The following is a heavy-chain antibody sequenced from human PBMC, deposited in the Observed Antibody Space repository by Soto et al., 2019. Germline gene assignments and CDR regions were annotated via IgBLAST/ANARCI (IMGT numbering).Heavy chain of an antibody. J-gene: IGHJ6*02. CDR2: IYHSGST. V-gene: IGHV4-30-2*01. CDR1: GGSICSGGHS. D-gene: IGHD3-10*01. CDR3: AGGGITMVRGVDYYYYGMDV. Sequence: TSETLALTCAVSGGSICSGGHSWSWIRQPPGKGLEWIGYIYHSGSTYYNPSLKSRVTISVDRSKNQFSLKLSSVTAADTAVYYCAGGGITMVRGVDYYYYGMDVWGQGTTVTVSS.